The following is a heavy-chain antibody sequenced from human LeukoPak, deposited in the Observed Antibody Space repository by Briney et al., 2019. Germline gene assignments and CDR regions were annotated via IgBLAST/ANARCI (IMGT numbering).Heavy chain of an antibody. Sequence: GASVKVSCKASGYTFSDYYMHWVRQAPGQGLEWVGWIYPGSGATDYARKFRGRVTMTSDTSISTAYMEMSRLTSDDTAIYFCARDNNGNSFQYWGQGTLVTVSS. CDR2: IYPGSGAT. CDR1: GYTFSDYY. J-gene: IGHJ1*01. CDR3: ARDNNGNSFQY. V-gene: IGHV1-2*02. D-gene: IGHD4-23*01.